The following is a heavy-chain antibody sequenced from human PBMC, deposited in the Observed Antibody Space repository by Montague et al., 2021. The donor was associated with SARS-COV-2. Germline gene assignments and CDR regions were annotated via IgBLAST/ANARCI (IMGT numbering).Heavy chain of an antibody. D-gene: IGHD1-26*01. CDR1: GASINSRY. J-gene: IGHJ5*02. CDR3: ATQGGSNYGWFDP. Sequence: SETLSLTCTVSGASINSRYWSWIRQPPGKGLEWIGYYYSGSTKYNYSLTSRVTIIVVTSKNQFYVMVTSVTAAATAVYYCATQGGSNYGWFDPWGQGTLVTVSS. V-gene: IGHV4-59*08. CDR2: YYSGST.